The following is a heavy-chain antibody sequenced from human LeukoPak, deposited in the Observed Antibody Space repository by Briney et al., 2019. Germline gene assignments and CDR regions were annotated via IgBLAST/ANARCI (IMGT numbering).Heavy chain of an antibody. V-gene: IGHV1-69*06. CDR1: GGTFSSYA. CDR2: IIPIFGTA. J-gene: IGHJ4*02. Sequence: GSSVKVSCKASGGTFSSYAISWVRQAPGQGLEWMGGIIPIFGTANYAQKFQGRVTITADKSTSTAFMELSSLRSEDTAVYYCARYKVAAPPDYWGQGTLVTVSS. CDR3: ARYKVAAPPDY. D-gene: IGHD6-6*01.